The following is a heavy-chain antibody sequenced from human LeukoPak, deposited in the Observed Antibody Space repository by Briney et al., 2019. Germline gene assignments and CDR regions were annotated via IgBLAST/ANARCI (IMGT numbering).Heavy chain of an antibody. CDR1: GYTFTSYY. CDR3: ASSSSYYYYYGMHV. D-gene: IGHD2-15*01. CDR2: INTNSGGR. V-gene: IGHV1-2*02. Sequence: ASVTVSCKASGYTFTSYYMHWVRQAPGQGREGRGWINTNSGGRNYAQKFEGRVTMTRDTDISTAYMELSRLRSDDTAVYYCASSSSYYYYYGMHVGGQGTTVTVS. J-gene: IGHJ6*02.